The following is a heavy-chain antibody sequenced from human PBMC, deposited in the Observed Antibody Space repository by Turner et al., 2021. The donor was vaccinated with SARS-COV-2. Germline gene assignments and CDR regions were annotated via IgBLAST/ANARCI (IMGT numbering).Heavy chain of an antibody. V-gene: IGHV3-48*03. J-gene: IGHJ4*02. D-gene: IGHD1-26*01. CDR1: GFTFSSYD. CDR2: ISGSGSTI. Sequence: EVQLVESGGVLVQPGGSLCLSCAASGFTFSSYDMNWVRQAPGKGMEWVSYISGSGSTIYYGDSMKGRVAVSRDNAKNSLYLQVNSLRVEDTAVYYCARGRSWNYWGQGTLITVSS. CDR3: ARGRSWNY.